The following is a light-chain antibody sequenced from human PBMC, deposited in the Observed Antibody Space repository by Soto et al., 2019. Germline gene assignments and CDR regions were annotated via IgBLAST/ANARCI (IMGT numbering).Light chain of an antibody. J-gene: IGKJ2*01. CDR2: GES. Sequence: EIVLTQSPDTLSLSPGERATVSCRASQSVSNNDLAWYQHRPGQAPRLVLYGESTRPTGIPDRFSGSGSGTEFALTISRLEPEDFAVYYCHHHRRSPPYTFGHGTKLDIK. CDR1: QSVSNND. CDR3: HHHRRSPPYT. V-gene: IGKV3-20*01.